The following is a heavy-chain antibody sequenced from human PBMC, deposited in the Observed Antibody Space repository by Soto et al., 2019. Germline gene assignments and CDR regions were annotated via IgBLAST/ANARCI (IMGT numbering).Heavy chain of an antibody. Sequence: QLQLQESGPELVKPSETLSLTCTVSGVSISGTSYYWGWIRQTPAKGLEWIGTIYYSGETFYNPSLKSRVTISIDTSKNHFSLNLTSVTAADTAIYYCARHGSFWGQGALVTVSS. J-gene: IGHJ1*01. V-gene: IGHV4-39*01. D-gene: IGHD3-16*02. CDR3: ARHGSF. CDR2: IYYSGET. CDR1: GVSISGTSYY.